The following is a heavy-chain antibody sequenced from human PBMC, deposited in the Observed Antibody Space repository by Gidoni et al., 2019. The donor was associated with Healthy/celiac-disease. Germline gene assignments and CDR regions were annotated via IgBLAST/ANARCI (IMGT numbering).Heavy chain of an antibody. CDR2: ISWDGGST. Sequence: EVPLVESGGVVVQPGGSLRLSCQVSGFTFDDYAMPWVRQAPGKGLEWVSLISWDGGSTYYADSVKGRFTISRDNSKNSLYLQMNSLRAEDTALYYCAKVAVVVPAAIRDWYFDLWGRGTLVTVSS. D-gene: IGHD2-2*02. CDR1: GFTFDDYA. V-gene: IGHV3-43D*03. J-gene: IGHJ2*01. CDR3: AKVAVVVPAAIRDWYFDL.